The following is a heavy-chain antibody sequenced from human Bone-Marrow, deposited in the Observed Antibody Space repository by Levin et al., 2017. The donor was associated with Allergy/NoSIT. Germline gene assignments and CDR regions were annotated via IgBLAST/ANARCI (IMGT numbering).Heavy chain of an antibody. CDR1: GFTFDDYA. J-gene: IGHJ4*02. V-gene: IGHV3-9*01. CDR3: AKDGDFGRSYIPPLDY. CDR2: ISWNSGSI. Sequence: GGSLRLSCAASGFTFDDYAMHWVRQAPGTGLEWVSGISWNSGSIGYADSVKGRFTISRDNAKNSLYLQMNSLRTEDTALYYCAKDGDFGRSYIPPLDYWGQGTLVTVSS. D-gene: IGHD1-26*01.